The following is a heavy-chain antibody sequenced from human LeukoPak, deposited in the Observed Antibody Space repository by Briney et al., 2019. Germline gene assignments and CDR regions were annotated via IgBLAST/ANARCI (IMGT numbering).Heavy chain of an antibody. CDR1: GGSISTYY. J-gene: IGHJ2*01. V-gene: IGHV4-59*01. CDR2: VYYSGST. CDR3: ARVYYYVSSGYYPVEWNFDL. D-gene: IGHD3-22*01. Sequence: PSETLSLTCTVSGGSISTYYWSWIRQPPGKGLEWIGYVYYSGSTNYKSSLQSRVSIPVDTSKNLFALKLRSVTAADTAVYYCARVYYYVSSGYYPVEWNFDLWGRGTLVTVSS.